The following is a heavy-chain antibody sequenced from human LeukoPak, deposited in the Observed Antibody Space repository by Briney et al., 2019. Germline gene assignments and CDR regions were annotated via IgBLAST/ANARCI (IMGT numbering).Heavy chain of an antibody. CDR1: GFTFSSYG. J-gene: IGHJ4*02. CDR2: IRYDGSNK. V-gene: IGHV3-30*02. CDR3: AKGGYSYGYPGYYFDY. Sequence: PGGSLRLSCAASGFTFSSYGMHWVRQAPGKGLEWVAFIRYDGSNKYYADSVKGRLTISRDNSKNTLYLQMNSLRAEDTAVYYCAKGGYSYGYPGYYFDYWGQGTLVTVSS. D-gene: IGHD5-18*01.